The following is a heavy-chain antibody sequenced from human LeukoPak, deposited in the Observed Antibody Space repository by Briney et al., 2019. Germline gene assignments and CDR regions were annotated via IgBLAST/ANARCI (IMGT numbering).Heavy chain of an antibody. V-gene: IGHV1-18*01. D-gene: IGHD3-16*01. Sequence: ASVKVSCKASGYIFSNFGINWVRQAPGQGLEWMGWISGYNGYTKYAQKLQGRVTMTTDTSTSTAHMELRSLRSDDTAVYYCARVSPHRKMSYGNQNWFDTWGQGTLVTVSS. CDR2: ISGYNGYT. J-gene: IGHJ5*02. CDR3: ARVSPHRKMSYGNQNWFDT. CDR1: GYIFSNFG.